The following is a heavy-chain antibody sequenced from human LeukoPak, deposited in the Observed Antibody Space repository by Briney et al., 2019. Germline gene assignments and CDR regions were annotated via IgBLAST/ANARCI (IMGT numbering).Heavy chain of an antibody. CDR2: ISSSRSYK. CDR1: AFTFISYN. CDR3: ATDIIRGVMDY. Sequence: GGSLRLSCAASAFTFISYNVNWVRQAPGKGLEWVSSISSSRSYKYYADSVKGRFTISRDNAKNSLYLQMNSLRAEDTAVYYCATDIIRGVMDYWGQGSLVTVSS. D-gene: IGHD3-10*01. V-gene: IGHV3-21*01. J-gene: IGHJ4*02.